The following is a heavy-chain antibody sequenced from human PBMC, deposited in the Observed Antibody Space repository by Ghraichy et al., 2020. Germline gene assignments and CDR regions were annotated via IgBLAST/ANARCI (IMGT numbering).Heavy chain of an antibody. V-gene: IGHV4-34*01. CDR2: INHSGNT. D-gene: IGHD3-3*01. CDR1: GGSFSGYY. CDR3: ARGHYDFWSGSYDRIYYYMDV. J-gene: IGHJ6*03. Sequence: SETLSLTCAVYGGSFSGYYWSWIRQPPGKGLEWIGEINHSGNTNYNPSLKSRVTISVDTSKNQFSLKLSSVTAADTAVYYCARGHYDFWSGSYDRIYYYMDVWGKGTTVTVSS.